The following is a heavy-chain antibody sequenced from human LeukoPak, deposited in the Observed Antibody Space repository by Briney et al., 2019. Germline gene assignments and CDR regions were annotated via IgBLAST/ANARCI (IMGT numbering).Heavy chain of an antibody. Sequence: GGSLRLSCAASGFTFDDYAMHWVRQAPGKGLEWVSLISWDGGTTYYGDSVKGRFIISRDNSKDSLYLQMTSLRTEDTALYYCAKDGGGISGTTWRFDYWGQGTLVTVSS. V-gene: IGHV3-43*01. D-gene: IGHD1-20*01. J-gene: IGHJ4*02. CDR3: AKDGGGISGTTWRFDY. CDR2: ISWDGGTT. CDR1: GFTFDDYA.